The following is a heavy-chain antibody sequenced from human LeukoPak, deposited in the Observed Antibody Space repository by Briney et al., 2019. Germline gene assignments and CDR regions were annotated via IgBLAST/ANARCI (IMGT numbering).Heavy chain of an antibody. D-gene: IGHD1-26*01. CDR1: GYSISSNYY. CDR2: IFHSGST. CDR3: ARCSGSYGAFWFDP. Sequence: SETLPLTCAVSGYSISSNYYWGWIRQPPGKGLEWIGSIFHSGSTYYNPSLKSRVTISVDTSKNQFSLKLSSVAAADTAVYYCARCSGSYGAFWFDPWGQGTLVTVSS. V-gene: IGHV4-38-2*01. J-gene: IGHJ5*02.